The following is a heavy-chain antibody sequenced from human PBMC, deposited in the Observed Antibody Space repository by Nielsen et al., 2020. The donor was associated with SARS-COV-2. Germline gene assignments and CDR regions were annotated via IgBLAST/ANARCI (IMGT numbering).Heavy chain of an antibody. V-gene: IGHV3-9*01. CDR3: AKDLGYSSGLPDY. Sequence: SLKISCAASGFTFDDYAMNWVRQAPGKGLEWVSGISWNSGSIGYADSVKGRFTISRDNAKNSLYLQMNSLRAEDTALYYCAKDLGYSSGLPDYWGQGTLVTVSS. D-gene: IGHD6-19*01. J-gene: IGHJ4*02. CDR2: ISWNSGSI. CDR1: GFTFDDYA.